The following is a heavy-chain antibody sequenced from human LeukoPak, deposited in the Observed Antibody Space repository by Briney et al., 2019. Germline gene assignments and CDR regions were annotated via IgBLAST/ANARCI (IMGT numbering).Heavy chain of an antibody. CDR1: GYTFTSYY. D-gene: IGHD2-15*01. CDR2: INPSGGST. V-gene: IGHV1-46*01. CDR3: ARDYCSGGSCYPHRNYYFDY. J-gene: IGHJ4*02. Sequence: ASVKVSCKASGYTFTSYYMHWVRQAPGQGLEWMGIINPSGGSTSYAQKFQGRVTMTRDTSTSTVCMELSSLRSEDTAVYYCARDYCSGGSCYPHRNYYFDYWGQGTLVTVSS.